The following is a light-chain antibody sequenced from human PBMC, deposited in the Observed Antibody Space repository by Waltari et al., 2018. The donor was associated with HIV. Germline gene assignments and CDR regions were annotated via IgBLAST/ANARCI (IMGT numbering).Light chain of an antibody. J-gene: IGKJ1*01. CDR2: GAS. CDR1: QSVSSSY. Sequence: EIVLTQSPGTLSLSPGDRATLPCRASQSVSSSYLAWYQQKPGQAPWLLIYGASTRATGIPDRFSGSGSGTDFTLTISRLEPEDFAVYYCQQYGSSPRTFGQGTKVEIK. V-gene: IGKV3-20*01. CDR3: QQYGSSPRT.